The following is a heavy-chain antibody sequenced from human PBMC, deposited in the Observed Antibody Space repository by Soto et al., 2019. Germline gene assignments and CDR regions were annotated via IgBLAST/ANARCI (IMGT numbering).Heavy chain of an antibody. CDR3: ARGTGYSSSWYTTVYTMDV. J-gene: IGHJ6*02. D-gene: IGHD6-13*01. V-gene: IGHV4-34*01. CDR1: GGSLSGYY. Sequence: SETLSLTCAVYGGSLSGYYWTWIRQPPGKGLEWIGEINHRGSTNSNPSLKSRVTISVDTSKNQFSLRLNSVTAADTAVYYCARGTGYSSSWYTTVYTMDVWGQGTTVTVSS. CDR2: INHRGST.